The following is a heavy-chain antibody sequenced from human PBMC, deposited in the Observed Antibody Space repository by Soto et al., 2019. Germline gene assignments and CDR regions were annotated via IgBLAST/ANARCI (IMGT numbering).Heavy chain of an antibody. CDR1: GDSISSYY. Sequence: PSETLSLTCTVSGDSISSYYWSWIRQPPGKGLEWIGYIYYSGSTNYNPSLKSRVTISVDTSKNQFSLKLSSVTAADTAVYYCARAPYDDNWFDPWGQGTLVTVSS. CDR3: ARAPYDDNWFDP. J-gene: IGHJ5*02. V-gene: IGHV4-59*01. D-gene: IGHD3-3*01. CDR2: IYYSGST.